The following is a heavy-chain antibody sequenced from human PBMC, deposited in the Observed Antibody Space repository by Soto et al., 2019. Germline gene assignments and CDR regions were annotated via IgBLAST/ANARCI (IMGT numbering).Heavy chain of an antibody. V-gene: IGHV6-1*01. CDR1: GDSVSSNSAA. CDR3: AICCFGVAVANFAS. J-gene: IGHJ4*02. Sequence: SQTLSLTCAISGDSVSSNSAAWNWIRQSPSRGLEWLGRTYYRSRWYNDYAVSVKSRMTVNPDTSRNQFSLQLNSVTPEDTAVYYFAICCFGVAVANFASCGQGTLVTVSS. CDR2: TYYRSRWYN. D-gene: IGHD6-19*01.